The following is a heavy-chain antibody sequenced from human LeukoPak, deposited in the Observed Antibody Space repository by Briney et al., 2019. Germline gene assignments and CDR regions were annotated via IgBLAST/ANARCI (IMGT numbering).Heavy chain of an antibody. D-gene: IGHD1/OR15-1a*01. J-gene: IGHJ4*02. Sequence: GGSLRLSCAASGFTLSSYGMHWVRQAPGKGLEWVAFTRYDGSKTYYADSVKGRFTISRDNAKNSLYLQMNSLRAEDAALYYCASGITGTTFDYWGQGTLVTVSS. CDR2: TRYDGSKT. CDR3: ASGITGTTFDY. V-gene: IGHV3-30*02. CDR1: GFTLSSYG.